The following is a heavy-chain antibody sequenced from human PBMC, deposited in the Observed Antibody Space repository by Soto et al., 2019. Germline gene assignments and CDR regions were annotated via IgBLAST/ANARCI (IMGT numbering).Heavy chain of an antibody. CDR3: ARDRGIAVAGTNY. J-gene: IGHJ4*02. D-gene: IGHD6-19*01. CDR1: GYTCTSYA. V-gene: IGHV1-3*01. Sequence: ASVKVSCKASGYTCTSYAMHWVLQAPGQRLEWMGWINAGNGNTKYSQKFQGRVTITRDTSASTAYMELSSLRSEDTAVYYCARDRGIAVAGTNYWGQGTLVTVSS. CDR2: INAGNGNT.